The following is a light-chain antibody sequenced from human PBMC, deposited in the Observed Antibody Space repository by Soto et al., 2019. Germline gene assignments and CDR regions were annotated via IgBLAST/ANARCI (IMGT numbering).Light chain of an antibody. CDR1: RSNIGAPYD. Sequence: QSVLTQPPSLSGAPGQRVTISCTGSRSNIGAPYDVHWYQHLPGTAPKLLIYGSTNRPSGVPGRFSGSKSGTSASLAITGLQAEDEADYCCQSYDSSLSGYVFGAGTKVTVL. V-gene: IGLV1-40*01. CDR3: QSYDSSLSGYV. J-gene: IGLJ1*01. CDR2: GST.